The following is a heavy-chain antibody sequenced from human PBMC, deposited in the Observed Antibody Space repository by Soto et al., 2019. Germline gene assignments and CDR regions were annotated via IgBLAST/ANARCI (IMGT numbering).Heavy chain of an antibody. J-gene: IGHJ6*02. V-gene: IGHV3-30-3*01. CDR2: IAYDGINK. D-gene: IGHD1-26*01. CDR3: ARGDQYDILHRYYAMDV. CDR1: GFTFNKFD. Sequence: QVQLVESGGGVVQPGTSLRLSCVASGFTFNKFDMHWIRQTPDKRLQWVAFIAYDGINKYYTGSVKGRFSVSRDNSKNTLSLQMNNLGLEDTATYFCARGDQYDILHRYYAMDVWGPGTTVTISS.